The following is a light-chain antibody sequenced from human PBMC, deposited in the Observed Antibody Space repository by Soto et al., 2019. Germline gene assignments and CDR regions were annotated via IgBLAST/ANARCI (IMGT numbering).Light chain of an antibody. V-gene: IGKV1-9*01. CDR2: GAS. CDR1: QGVSSY. CDR3: QQLNGYPRT. Sequence: IPLTQSPSSLSASVGDGVTITCRASQGVSSYLAWYQQKPGRAPKLLIYGASTLESGVPSRFSGSGSGTDFTLTISSLQPEDFENYYCQQLNGYPRTFGQGTKVEIK. J-gene: IGKJ1*01.